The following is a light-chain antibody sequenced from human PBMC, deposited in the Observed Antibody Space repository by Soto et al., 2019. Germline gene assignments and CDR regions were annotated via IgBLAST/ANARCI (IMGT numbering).Light chain of an antibody. CDR2: AAS. CDR1: QSISNY. CDR3: QQYDSYSPYT. J-gene: IGKJ2*01. V-gene: IGKV1-39*01. Sequence: DIQMTQSPSSLSASVGDRVTITCRASQSISNYLNWYQQKPGKAPKLLIYAASSLQSGVPSRFSGSGSGTDFTLTISSLQPDDFATYYCQQYDSYSPYTFGQGTKV.